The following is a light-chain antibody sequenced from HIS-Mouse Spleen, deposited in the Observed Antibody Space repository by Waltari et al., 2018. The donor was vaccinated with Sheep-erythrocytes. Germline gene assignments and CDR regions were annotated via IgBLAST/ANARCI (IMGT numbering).Light chain of an antibody. V-gene: IGKV3-11*01. CDR2: DAS. J-gene: IGKJ3*01. Sequence: EIVLTQSPATLSLSPGERATLSCRASQSVSSYLAWYQQKPVQAPRPLIYDASNRATGIPARFRGSGSGTDFTLTISSLEPEDFAVYYCQQLNSYPPAFGPGTKVDIK. CDR3: QQLNSYPPA. CDR1: QSVSSY.